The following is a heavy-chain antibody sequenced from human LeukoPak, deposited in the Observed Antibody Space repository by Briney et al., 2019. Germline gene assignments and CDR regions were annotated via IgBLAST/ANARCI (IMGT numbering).Heavy chain of an antibody. CDR2: ISGSGGST. CDR3: AKDQRAYCGGDCYPDY. D-gene: IGHD2-21*02. J-gene: IGHJ4*02. Sequence: SGGSLRLSCAASGFTFSSYAMSWVRQAPGKGLEWVSAISGSGGSTYYADSVKGRFTISRDNSKNTLYLQMNSLRAEDTAVYYCAKDQRAYCGGDCYPDYWGQGTLVTVSS. CDR1: GFTFSSYA. V-gene: IGHV3-23*01.